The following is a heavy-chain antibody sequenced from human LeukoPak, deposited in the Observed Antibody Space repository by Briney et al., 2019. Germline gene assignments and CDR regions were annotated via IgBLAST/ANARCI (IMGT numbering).Heavy chain of an antibody. CDR3: ARVPLHCSSTSCSAPHFDY. CDR1: GFTFSSYW. D-gene: IGHD2-2*01. V-gene: IGHV3-7*01. Sequence: GGALRPSFATPGFTFSSYWISWVRQAPGKGLEWVAKKKQDGSEKYYVDSVKGRFTISRDNAKNSLYLQMNSLRAEDTAVYYCARVPLHCSSTSCSAPHFDYWGQGTLVTVSS. J-gene: IGHJ4*02. CDR2: KKQDGSEK.